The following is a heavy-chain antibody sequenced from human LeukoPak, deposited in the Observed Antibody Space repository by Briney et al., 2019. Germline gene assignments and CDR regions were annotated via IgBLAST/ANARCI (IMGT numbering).Heavy chain of an antibody. CDR3: AKGSRGYSSSPQDY. V-gene: IGHV3-23*01. J-gene: IGHJ4*02. Sequence: GGSLRLSCAASGFTFSSYAMTWVRQAPGKGLEWVSGISGSGGSTYYADSVKGRFTISRDNSKNTLFLQMNSLRAEDTAVYYCAKGSRGYSSSPQDYWGQGTLVTVSS. CDR2: ISGSGGST. D-gene: IGHD6-6*01. CDR1: GFTFSSYA.